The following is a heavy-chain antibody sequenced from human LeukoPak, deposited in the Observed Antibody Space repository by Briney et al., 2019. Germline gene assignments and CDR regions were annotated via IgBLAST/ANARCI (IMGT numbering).Heavy chain of an antibody. J-gene: IGHJ4*02. CDR1: GGSISSGGYY. CDR3: ARGRGVDEDF. D-gene: IGHD3-10*01. V-gene: IGHV4-31*03. CDR2: IYSSGST. Sequence: SETLSLTCTVSGGSISSGGYYWSWIRQHPGKGLVWIGYIYSSGSTFYNPSLKSRVTISVDASKNQFSLKLTSVTAADTAVYYCARGRGVDEDFWGQGSLVIVSS.